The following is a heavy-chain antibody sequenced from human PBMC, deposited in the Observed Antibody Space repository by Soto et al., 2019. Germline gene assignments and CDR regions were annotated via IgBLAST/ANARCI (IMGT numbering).Heavy chain of an antibody. CDR2: IGSSGGSI. J-gene: IGHJ6*02. Sequence: QVQLVESGGGLVKPGGYLRLSCAASGFIFSDYYLSWIRQAPGKGLEWVSYIGSSGGSIYYAHSVKGPFTISRDNAKNSLNLEMNSLGAEDTAVYYCARAGEYYDILTGLGAVDVWGQGTTVTVSS. D-gene: IGHD3-9*01. CDR3: ARAGEYYDILTGLGAVDV. CDR1: GFIFSDYY. V-gene: IGHV3-11*01.